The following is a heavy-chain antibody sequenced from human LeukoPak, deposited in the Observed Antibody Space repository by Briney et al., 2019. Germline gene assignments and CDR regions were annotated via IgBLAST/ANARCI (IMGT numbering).Heavy chain of an antibody. D-gene: IGHD3-10*01. CDR3: ARERTPKHYYGSGSYDRYFDY. CDR2: ISGSGDST. V-gene: IGHV3-23*01. Sequence: GGSLRLSCAASGFTFSSYAMSWVRQAPGKGLEWISVISGSGDSTYYADSVKGRFTISRDNSKNTLFLQMNSLRAEDTAVYYCARERTPKHYYGSGSYDRYFDYWGQGTLVTVSS. J-gene: IGHJ4*02. CDR1: GFTFSSYA.